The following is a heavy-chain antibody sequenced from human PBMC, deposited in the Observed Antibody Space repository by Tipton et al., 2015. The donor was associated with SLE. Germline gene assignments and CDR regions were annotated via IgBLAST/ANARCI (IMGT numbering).Heavy chain of an antibody. CDR2: IYISTTGST. CDR3: ARGSRWFGKLYPHGFDI. V-gene: IGHV4-4*07. D-gene: IGHD3-10*01. J-gene: IGHJ3*02. CDR1: GGSISSYY. Sequence: TLSLTCTVSGGSISSYYWSWIRQPAGKGLEWIGRIYISTTGSTNYNPPLESRVSMSVDKSKNQFSLKLSSVTAADTAVYYCARGSRWFGKLYPHGFDIWGQGTMVTVSS.